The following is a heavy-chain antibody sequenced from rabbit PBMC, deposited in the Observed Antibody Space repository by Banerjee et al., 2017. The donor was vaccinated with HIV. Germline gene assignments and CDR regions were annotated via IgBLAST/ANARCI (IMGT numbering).Heavy chain of an antibody. CDR1: GFSFSSDYD. J-gene: IGHJ4*01. D-gene: IGHD4-1*01. V-gene: IGHV1S47*01. CDR2: IYNGDGST. Sequence: EESGGDLVKPGASLTLTCTVSGFSFSSDYDMCWVRQAPGKGPEWVGCIYNGDGSTYYASWVNGRFSISRSTSLLTVTLQMTSLTAADTATYFCARDLAGVIGWNFDLWGPGTLVTVS. CDR3: ARDLAGVIGWNFDL.